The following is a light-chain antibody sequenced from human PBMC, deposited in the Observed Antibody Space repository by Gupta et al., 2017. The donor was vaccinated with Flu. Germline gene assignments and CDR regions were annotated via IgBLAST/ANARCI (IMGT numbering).Light chain of an antibody. J-gene: IGKJ2*03. CDR3: RQRNSYPRS. CDR1: QGISSY. V-gene: IGKV1-9*01. CDR2: AAS. Sequence: DIQLTQSPSFLSASVGDRVTITCRASQGISSYLAWYQQKPGKAPKLLIYAASTVQSGVPSRFSGSGSGTEFTLTISSLQPEDFATYYYRQRNSYPRSFGQGTKLEIK.